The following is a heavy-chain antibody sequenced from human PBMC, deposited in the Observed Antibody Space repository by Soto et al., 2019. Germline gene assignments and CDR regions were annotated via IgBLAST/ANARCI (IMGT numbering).Heavy chain of an antibody. D-gene: IGHD5-12*01. CDR2: ISGSGGST. V-gene: IGHV3-23*01. CDR1: GFTFSSYA. Sequence: GGSLRLSCAASGFTFSSYAMSWVRQAPGKGLEWVSAISGSGGSTYYADSVKGRLTISRDNSKNTLYLQMNSLRAEDTAVYYCAKDQRGYSGYDDPFDYWGQGTLVTVSS. J-gene: IGHJ4*02. CDR3: AKDQRGYSGYDDPFDY.